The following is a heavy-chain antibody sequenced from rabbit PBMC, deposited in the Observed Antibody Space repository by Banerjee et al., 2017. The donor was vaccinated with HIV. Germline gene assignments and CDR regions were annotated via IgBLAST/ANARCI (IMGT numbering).Heavy chain of an antibody. D-gene: IGHD8-1*01. J-gene: IGHJ3*01. Sequence: QEQLEESGGDLVKPEGSLTLTCTASGFDLSSYWMCWFRQAPGKGPEWIACIYAGSAGSTCYATWAKGRFTISKTSSTTVTLQMTSLTAADTTTYFCARDLGGSSDLWGQGTLVTVS. CDR1: GFDLSSYW. V-gene: IGHV1S45*01. CDR2: IYAGSAGST. CDR3: ARDLGGSSDL.